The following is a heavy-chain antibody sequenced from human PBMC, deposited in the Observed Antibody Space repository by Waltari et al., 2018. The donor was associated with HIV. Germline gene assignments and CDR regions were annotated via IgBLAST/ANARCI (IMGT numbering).Heavy chain of an antibody. CDR3: TTTVLRGHTYYGMDV. V-gene: IGHV3-15*01. CDR2: IKSKFDDGTT. D-gene: IGHD3-10*01. CDR1: GFTFTNAW. J-gene: IGHJ6*02. Sequence: EMQVAESGGKLVKPGGALRLSCAASGFTFTNAWLNWVWQAPGKGLGRIGHIKSKFDDGTTDYSAAVKGRFTISRDDSKSTTYLQMNSLKIDDTAVYYCTTTVLRGHTYYGMDVWGPGTTVAVS.